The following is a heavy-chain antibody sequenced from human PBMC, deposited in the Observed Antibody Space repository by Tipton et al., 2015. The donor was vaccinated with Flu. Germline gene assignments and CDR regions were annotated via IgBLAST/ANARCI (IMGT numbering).Heavy chain of an antibody. CDR3: ARYSPGVPDTPGGFDY. CDR2: VYHSGGT. V-gene: IGHV4-38-2*01. Sequence: TLSLTCVVSGYSISRVYYWGWIRQPPGEGLEWIGSVYHSGGTYYNPSLKSRVTISVDTSKNQFSLKLSSVTAADTAVYYCARYSPGVPDTPGGFDYWGQGTLVTVSS. J-gene: IGHJ4*02. D-gene: IGHD2-15*01. CDR1: GYSISRVYY.